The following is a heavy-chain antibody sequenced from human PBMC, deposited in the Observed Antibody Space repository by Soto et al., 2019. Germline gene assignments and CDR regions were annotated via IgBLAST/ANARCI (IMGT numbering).Heavy chain of an antibody. J-gene: IGHJ3*01. CDR2: MTYDGATE. CDR3: ARVRLSIAVNDALDV. Sequence: QVRLVESGGGVVQPGTSLRLSCAASGFTFSDYVIHWVRQAAGKGLEWVASMTYDGATEYYADSVKGRFTMSRDNSKRALSLQMNSMRPDDTALYYCARVRLSIAVNDALDVWGQGTTVTVSS. V-gene: IGHV3-30*14. D-gene: IGHD3-3*02. CDR1: GFTFSDYV.